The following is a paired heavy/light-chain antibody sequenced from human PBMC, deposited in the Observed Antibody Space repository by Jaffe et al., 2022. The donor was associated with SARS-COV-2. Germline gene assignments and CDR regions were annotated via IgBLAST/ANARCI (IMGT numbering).Light chain of an antibody. J-gene: IGLJ1*01. Sequence: QSALTQPASVSGSPGQSIAISCTGTSSDVGSYDLVSWYQHHPGKAPKLMMFQVSKRPSGVSNRFSGSKSGNTASLTISGLQAEDEADYYCSSYAGSNTSPYVFGTGTKVTVL. V-gene: IGLV2-23*02. CDR2: QVS. CDR1: SSDVGSYDL. CDR3: SSYAGSNTSPYV.
Heavy chain of an antibody. J-gene: IGHJ6*02. CDR2: IWYDGSSK. V-gene: IGHV3-33*01. Sequence: QEQLVESGGDVVQPGRSLRLSCAASGFTFSSYGMHWVRQAPGKGLEWVAVIWYDGSSKYYGDSVKGRFTISRDNSKNALYLQMNSLRAEDTAVYHCAREGIHSTSSTPGGYHYYGMDLWGQGTTVTVSS. CDR3: AREGIHSTSSTPGGYHYYGMDL. CDR1: GFTFSSYG. D-gene: IGHD6-6*01.